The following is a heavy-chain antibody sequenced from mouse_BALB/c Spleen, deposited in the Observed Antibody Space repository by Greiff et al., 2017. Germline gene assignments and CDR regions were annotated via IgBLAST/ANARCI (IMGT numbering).Heavy chain of an antibody. Sequence: EVKLMESGGGLVKPGGSLKLSCAASGFTFSSYAMSWVRQTPEKRLEWVASISSGGSTYYPDSVKGRFTISRDNARNILYLQMSSLRSEDTAMYYCAGGITTEFAYWGQGTLVTVSA. CDR2: ISSGGST. V-gene: IGHV5-6-5*01. D-gene: IGHD2-4*01. J-gene: IGHJ3*01. CDR3: AGGITTEFAY. CDR1: GFTFSSYA.